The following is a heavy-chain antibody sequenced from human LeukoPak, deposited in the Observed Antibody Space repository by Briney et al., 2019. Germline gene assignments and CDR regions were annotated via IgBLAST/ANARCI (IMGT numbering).Heavy chain of an antibody. CDR2: INPSGGST. CDR1: GYTFTSYY. Sequence: ASVKVSCKASGYTFTSYYMHWVRQAPGQGLEWMGIINPSGGSTSYAQKFQGRVTMTRDMSTSTVYMELSSLRSEDTAVYYCARGTHYDILTGYHFFDYWGQGTLVTVSS. V-gene: IGHV1-46*01. D-gene: IGHD3-9*01. CDR3: ARGTHYDILTGYHFFDY. J-gene: IGHJ4*02.